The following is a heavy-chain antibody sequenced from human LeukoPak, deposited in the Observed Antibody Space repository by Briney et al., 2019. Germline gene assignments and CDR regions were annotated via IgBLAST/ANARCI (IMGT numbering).Heavy chain of an antibody. CDR1: GITLSNYG. CDR2: ISDSGGRT. Sequence: GGSLRLSCVVSGITLSNYGMSWVRQAPGKGLEWVAGISDSGGRTNYADSAKGRFTISRDSPKNTLYLQMNSLRAEDTAVYFCAKRGVVIRVILVGFHKEAYYFDSWGQGALVTVSS. J-gene: IGHJ4*02. V-gene: IGHV3-23*01. CDR3: AKRGVVIRVILVGFHKEAYYFDS. D-gene: IGHD3-22*01.